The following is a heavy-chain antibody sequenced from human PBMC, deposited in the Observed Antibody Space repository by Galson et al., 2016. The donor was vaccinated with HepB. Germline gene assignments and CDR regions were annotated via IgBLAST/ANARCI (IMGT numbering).Heavy chain of an antibody. Sequence: SLRLSCAASGFTFSTFPMTWVRQAAGKGLEWVSSISGSGGSTYYADSVKGRFTISRDNFKNTQYLQMNSLRAEDTAQYYCAKDLYGSGTYGLDYWGRGTLVTVSS. J-gene: IGHJ4*02. V-gene: IGHV3-23*01. D-gene: IGHD3-10*01. CDR1: GFTFSTFP. CDR3: AKDLYGSGTYGLDY. CDR2: ISGSGGST.